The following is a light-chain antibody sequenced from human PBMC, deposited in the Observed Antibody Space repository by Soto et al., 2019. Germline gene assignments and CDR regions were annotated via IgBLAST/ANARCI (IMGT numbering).Light chain of an antibody. V-gene: IGKV1-39*01. CDR2: AAS. CDR3: QQSYSTPRT. Sequence: DIQMTQSPSSLSASVGDRVTITCRASQSISSDLNWYQQKPGKAPKLLIYAASSLQSGVPSRFSGSGSGTDFPLTISSLQPEDFATYYCQQSYSTPRTFGGGTKVEIK. CDR1: QSISSD. J-gene: IGKJ4*01.